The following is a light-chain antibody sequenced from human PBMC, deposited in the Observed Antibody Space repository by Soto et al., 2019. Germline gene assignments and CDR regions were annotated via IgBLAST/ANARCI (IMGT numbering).Light chain of an antibody. Sequence: EIVMTQSPATLSVSPGERATLSCRASQSVSSNLAWYQQKPGQAPRLLIYGASTRATGIPARFSGSGSGTELTPTISSLQSEDFAVYYCQQYNNWPPTFGQGTKLEIK. V-gene: IGKV3-15*01. CDR2: GAS. J-gene: IGKJ2*01. CDR1: QSVSSN. CDR3: QQYNNWPPT.